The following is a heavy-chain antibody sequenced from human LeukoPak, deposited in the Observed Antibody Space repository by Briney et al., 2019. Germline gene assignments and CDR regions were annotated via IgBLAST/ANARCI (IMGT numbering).Heavy chain of an antibody. CDR1: EVTFSSYA. D-gene: IGHD4-11*01. V-gene: IGHV1-69*13. Sequence: ASVKVSCKASEVTFSSYAISWVRQAPGQGLEWMGGIIPMFGTTNYAQKFQGRVTITADESTSTAYVELSSLRSEDTAIYYCAKDTGASLDYLGQGTLVNVSS. CDR3: AKDTGASLDY. CDR2: IIPMFGTT. J-gene: IGHJ4*02.